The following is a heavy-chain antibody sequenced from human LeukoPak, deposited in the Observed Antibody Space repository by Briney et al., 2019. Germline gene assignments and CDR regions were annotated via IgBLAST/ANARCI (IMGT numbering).Heavy chain of an antibody. CDR1: GFTVSSNY. Sequence: PGGSLRLSCAASGFTVSSNYMSWVRQAPGKGLEWVSVIYSGGSTYYADSVKGRFTISRDNSKNTLYLQMNSLRAEDAAVYYCARGPYSSGWYFDDDFYFDYWGREPWSPSPQ. J-gene: IGHJ4*02. V-gene: IGHV3-53*01. D-gene: IGHD6-19*01. CDR2: IYSGGST. CDR3: ARGPYSSGWYFDDDFYFDY.